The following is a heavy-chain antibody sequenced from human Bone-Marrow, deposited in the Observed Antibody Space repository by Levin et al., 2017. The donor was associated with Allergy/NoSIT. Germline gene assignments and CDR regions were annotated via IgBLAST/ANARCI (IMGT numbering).Heavy chain of an antibody. J-gene: IGHJ6*02. V-gene: IGHV3-33*01. Sequence: GGSLRLSCAASGFTFSSYGMHWVRQAPGKGLEWVAVIWYDGSNKYYADSVKGRFTISRDNSKNTLYLQMNSLRAEDTAVYYCARAWNQPPAAPTPYYYYYGMDGWGQGTTVTVSS. CDR1: GFTFSSYG. CDR2: IWYDGSNK. D-gene: IGHD2-2*01. CDR3: ARAWNQPPAAPTPYYYYYGMDG.